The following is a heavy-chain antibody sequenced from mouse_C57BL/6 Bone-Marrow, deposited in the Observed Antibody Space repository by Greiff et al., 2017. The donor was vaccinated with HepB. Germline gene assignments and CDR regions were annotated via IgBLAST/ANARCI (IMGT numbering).Heavy chain of an antibody. CDR1: GYTFTDYY. V-gene: IGHV1-26*01. Sequence: EVQLQQSGPELVKPGASVKISCKASGYTFTDYYINWVKQSHGKSLEWIGDINPNNGGTSYNQKFKGKATLTVDKSSSTAYMELRSLTAEDSAVYYCASPWFAYWGQGTLVTVSA. CDR2: INPNNGGT. J-gene: IGHJ3*01. CDR3: ASPWFAY.